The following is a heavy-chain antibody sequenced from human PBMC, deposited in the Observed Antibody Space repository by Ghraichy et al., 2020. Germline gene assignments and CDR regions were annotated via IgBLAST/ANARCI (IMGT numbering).Heavy chain of an antibody. D-gene: IGHD6-19*01. Sequence: SETLSLTCTVSGGSISSSSYYWGWIRQPPGKGLEWIGSIYYRGGTYHSPSLESRVTISVDTSKNQFSLKLSSVTAADTAVYYCARQEVAGTLNYWGQGTLVTVSS. V-gene: IGHV4-39*01. CDR2: IYYRGGT. CDR1: GGSISSSSYY. CDR3: ARQEVAGTLNY. J-gene: IGHJ4*02.